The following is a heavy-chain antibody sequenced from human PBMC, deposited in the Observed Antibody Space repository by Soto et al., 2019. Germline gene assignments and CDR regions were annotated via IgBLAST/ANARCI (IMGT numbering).Heavy chain of an antibody. V-gene: IGHV3-23*01. Sequence: GGSLRLSCAASGFTFSSYAMSWVRQAPGKGLEWVSAISGSGGSTYYADSVKGRFTISRDNSKNTLYLQMNSLRAEDTAVYYCAKDHETPSCGGRYFDWLYGYIQHWGQGTLVTVST. J-gene: IGHJ1*01. CDR3: AKDHETPSCGGRYFDWLYGYIQH. D-gene: IGHD3-9*01. CDR2: ISGSGGST. CDR1: GFTFSSYA.